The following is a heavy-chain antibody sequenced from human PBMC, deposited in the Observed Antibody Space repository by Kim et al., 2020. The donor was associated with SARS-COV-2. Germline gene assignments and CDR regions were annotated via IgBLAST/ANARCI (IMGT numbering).Heavy chain of an antibody. J-gene: IGHJ5*02. D-gene: IGHD3-3*01. CDR2: ISSSSSYI. Sequence: GGSPRLSCAASGFTFSSYSMNWVRQAPGKGLEWVSSISSSSSYIYYADSVKGRFTISRDNAKNSLYLQMNSLRAEDTAVYYCASLSGFWSGPNWFDPWGQGTLVTVSS. V-gene: IGHV3-21*01. CDR1: GFTFSSYS. CDR3: ASLSGFWSGPNWFDP.